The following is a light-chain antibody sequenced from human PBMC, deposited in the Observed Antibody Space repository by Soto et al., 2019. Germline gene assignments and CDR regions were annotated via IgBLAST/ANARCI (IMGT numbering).Light chain of an antibody. Sequence: QSALTQPASVSGSPGQSLTISCTGTSSDVGSYNLVSWYQQHPGKAPKLMIYEVSERPSGVSNRSSGSKSGDTASLTISGLQAEDEADYYCCSYAGGNSYVFGTGTKVTVL. CDR1: SSDVGSYNL. CDR3: CSYAGGNSYV. J-gene: IGLJ1*01. V-gene: IGLV2-23*02. CDR2: EVS.